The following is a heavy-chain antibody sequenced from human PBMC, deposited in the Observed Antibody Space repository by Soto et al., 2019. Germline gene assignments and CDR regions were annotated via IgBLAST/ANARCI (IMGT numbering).Heavy chain of an antibody. CDR3: ARVPEAYCGGDCFVWYCDL. Sequence: QVQLQESGPGLVKPSETLSLTCTVSGGSISSYYWSWIRQPPGKGLEWIGYIYYSGSTNYNPSLKSRVTISVDTSKNQCSLKLSSVTAADTAVYYCARVPEAYCGGDCFVWYCDLWGRGTLVTVSS. V-gene: IGHV4-59*01. J-gene: IGHJ2*01. D-gene: IGHD2-21*02. CDR1: GGSISSYY. CDR2: IYYSGST.